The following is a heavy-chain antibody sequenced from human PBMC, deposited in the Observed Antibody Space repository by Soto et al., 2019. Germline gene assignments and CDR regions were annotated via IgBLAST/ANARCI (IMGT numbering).Heavy chain of an antibody. V-gene: IGHV3-23*01. CDR1: GFTFSSYA. CDR2: ISGSGDST. Sequence: GGSLRLSCAASGFTFSSYAMNWVRQAPGKGLEWVSIISGSGDSTYYADSVKGRFTISRDNTKNTLYLQMNSLRAEDTAVYYCANKFFSGSGSYRGWFDPWGQGILVTVS. J-gene: IGHJ5*02. D-gene: IGHD3-10*01. CDR3: ANKFFSGSGSYRGWFDP.